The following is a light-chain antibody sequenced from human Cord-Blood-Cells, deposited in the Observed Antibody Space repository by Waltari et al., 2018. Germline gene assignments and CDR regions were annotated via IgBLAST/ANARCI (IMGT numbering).Light chain of an antibody. Sequence: DIQMTQSPSTLSASARDRVTITCRASQSISSRLAWYQQKPGKAPKLLIYDASSLESGVPSRFSGSGSGTEFTLTISSLQPDDFATYYCQQYNSYLYTFGQGTKLEIK. J-gene: IGKJ2*01. CDR2: DAS. V-gene: IGKV1-5*01. CDR3: QQYNSYLYT. CDR1: QSISSR.